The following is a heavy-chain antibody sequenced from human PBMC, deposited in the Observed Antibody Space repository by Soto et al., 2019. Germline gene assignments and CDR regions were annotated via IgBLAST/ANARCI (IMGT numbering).Heavy chain of an antibody. V-gene: IGHV3-30*18. CDR1: GFTFSSYG. CDR3: AKHRGGYRHGFYGMDV. D-gene: IGHD5-18*01. Sequence: QVQLVESGGGVVQPGRSLRLSCAASGFTFSSYGMHWVRQAPGKGLEWVAVISYDGSNKYYADSVKGRFTISRDNSKNTLYLHMNSLRAEDTAVYYCAKHRGGYRHGFYGMDVWGQGTTVTVSS. CDR2: ISYDGSNK. J-gene: IGHJ6*02.